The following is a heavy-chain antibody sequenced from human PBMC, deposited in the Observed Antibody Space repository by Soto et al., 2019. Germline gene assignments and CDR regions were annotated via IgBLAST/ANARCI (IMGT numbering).Heavy chain of an antibody. CDR1: GGTFSSYA. CDR3: ARPPMQGGYYFYGMDV. Sequence: GASVKVSCKASGGTFSSYAISWVRQAPGQGLEWMGGIIPIFGTANYAQKFQGRVTITADESTSTAYMELSSLRSEDTAVYYCARPPMQGGYYFYGMDVWGQGTTVTVSS. V-gene: IGHV1-69*13. CDR2: IIPIFGTA. D-gene: IGHD3-16*01. J-gene: IGHJ6*02.